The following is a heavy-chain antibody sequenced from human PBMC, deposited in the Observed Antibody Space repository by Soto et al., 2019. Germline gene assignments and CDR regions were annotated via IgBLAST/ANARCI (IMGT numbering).Heavy chain of an antibody. Sequence: GASVKVSCKVSEYTLTELSMHWVRQAPGKGLEWMGGFDPEDGETIYAQKFQGRVTMTEDTSTDTAYMELSSLRSEDTAVYYCATVRAARPRYYYYYGMDVWGQGTTVTVSS. J-gene: IGHJ6*02. V-gene: IGHV1-24*01. CDR3: ATVRAARPRYYYYYGMDV. D-gene: IGHD6-6*01. CDR2: FDPEDGET. CDR1: EYTLTELS.